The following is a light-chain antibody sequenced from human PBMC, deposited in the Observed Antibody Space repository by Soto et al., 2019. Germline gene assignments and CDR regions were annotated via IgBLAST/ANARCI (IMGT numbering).Light chain of an antibody. CDR1: SSNIGAGYD. Sequence: QSVLTQPPSVSGAPGQRVTISCTKSSSNIGAGYDVHWYQQLPGTAHKLLIYGNSNRPSGVPDRFSGSKSGTSASLAITGLQAEDEADYYCQSYDSSLSGYVFGTGTKLTVL. CDR2: GNS. J-gene: IGLJ1*01. V-gene: IGLV1-40*01. CDR3: QSYDSSLSGYV.